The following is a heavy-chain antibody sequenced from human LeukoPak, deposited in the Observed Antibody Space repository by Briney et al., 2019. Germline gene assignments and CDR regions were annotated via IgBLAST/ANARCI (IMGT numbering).Heavy chain of an antibody. CDR1: GFTFRSYG. V-gene: IGHV3-33*01. D-gene: IGHD3-22*01. CDR2: IWYDGNNK. CDR3: ARAKDNSGRDAFDM. Sequence: GGSLRLSCAASGFTFRSYGMHWVRQAPGKGLEWVAVIWYDGNNKYYTDSVKGRFIISRDNSKNTLYLQMNSLRAEDTGVYYCARAKDNSGRDAFDMWGQGKMVTVSS. J-gene: IGHJ3*02.